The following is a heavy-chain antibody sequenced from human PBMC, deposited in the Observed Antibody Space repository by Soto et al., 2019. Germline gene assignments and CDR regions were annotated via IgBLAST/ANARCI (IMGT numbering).Heavy chain of an antibody. CDR3: ASAHSYYDYVWGSYRGGAFDI. CDR1: GGSISSYY. J-gene: IGHJ3*02. Sequence: KTSETLSLTCTVSGGSISSYYWSWIRQPPGKGLEWIGYIYYSGSTNYNPSLKSRVTISVDTSKSQFSLKLSSVTAADTAVYYCASAHSYYDYVWGSYRGGAFDIWGQGTMVTVSS. CDR2: IYYSGST. D-gene: IGHD3-16*02. V-gene: IGHV4-59*01.